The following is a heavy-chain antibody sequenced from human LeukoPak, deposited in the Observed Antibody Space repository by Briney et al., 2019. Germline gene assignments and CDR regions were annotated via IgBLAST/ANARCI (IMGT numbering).Heavy chain of an antibody. D-gene: IGHD6-13*01. V-gene: IGHV1-8*01. J-gene: IGHJ4*02. CDR2: MNPNSGNT. Sequence: ASVKVSRKASGYTFTSYDINWVRQATGQGLEWMGWMNPNSGNTGYAQKFQGRVTMTRNTSISTAYMELSSLRSEDTAVYYCARVRIAAAGTFDYWGQGTLVTVSS. CDR1: GYTFTSYD. CDR3: ARVRIAAAGTFDY.